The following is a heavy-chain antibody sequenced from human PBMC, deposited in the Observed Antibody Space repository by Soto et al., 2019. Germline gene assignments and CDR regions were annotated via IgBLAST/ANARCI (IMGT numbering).Heavy chain of an antibody. CDR3: ARPLCSSTRCGPYFFDS. D-gene: IGHD2-2*01. J-gene: IGHJ4*02. V-gene: IGHV1-8*01. CDR1: GYTFTSND. CDR2: MNPDNGKT. Sequence: QVQLVQSGAEVKKPGASVKVSCKASGYTFTSNDINWVRQAPGQGPECMGWMNPDNGKTGFAQKFQGRITMTRNTSISTAYMELSSLRSDDTAVYFCARPLCSSTRCGPYFFDSWGQGSLVTVSS.